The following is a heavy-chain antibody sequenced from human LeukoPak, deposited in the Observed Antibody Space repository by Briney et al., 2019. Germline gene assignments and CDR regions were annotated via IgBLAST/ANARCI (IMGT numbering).Heavy chain of an antibody. Sequence: GGSLRLSCAASGFTFSSYAMSWVRQAPGEGLEWVSVTYTGGNSYYAGSVQGRFIISRDISKNTLYLQVNNLRAEDSALYYCARGGRGSAAVVAPRSFDIWGQGTMATVSS. V-gene: IGHV3-53*01. CDR2: TYTGGNS. J-gene: IGHJ3*02. CDR1: GFTFSSYA. CDR3: ARGGRGSAAVVAPRSFDI. D-gene: IGHD3-22*01.